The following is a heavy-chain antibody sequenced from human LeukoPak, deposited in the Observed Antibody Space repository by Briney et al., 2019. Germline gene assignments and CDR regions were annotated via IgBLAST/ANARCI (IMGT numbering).Heavy chain of an antibody. CDR3: AREGGPYRPLDY. Sequence: PETLSLTCGVSGGSISNTNWWPWVRQPPGKGLEWIGEVNLQGSTNYNPSLKNRVAISVDKSENHISLKLTSVTAADTAVYYCAREGGPYRPLDYSGQGTLVTVAS. J-gene: IGHJ4*02. V-gene: IGHV4-4*03. CDR1: GGSISNTNW. CDR2: VNLQGST.